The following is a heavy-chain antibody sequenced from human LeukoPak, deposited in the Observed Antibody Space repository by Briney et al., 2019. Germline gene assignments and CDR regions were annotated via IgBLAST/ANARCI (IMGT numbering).Heavy chain of an antibody. CDR2: IIPIFCTA. J-gene: IGHJ6*01. CDR3: ASVGRGTAGLGMDV. V-gene: IGHV1-69*06. CDR1: GGTFSSYA. Sequence: GSSVNVSCKSSGGTFSSYAISWVRQAPAQGLEWVGGIIPIFCTANYAQKFQGRGTITADKSTSTAYMEWSSLRSEDTAVYYCASVGRGTAGLGMDVWGKGTTVTASS. D-gene: IGHD1-1*01.